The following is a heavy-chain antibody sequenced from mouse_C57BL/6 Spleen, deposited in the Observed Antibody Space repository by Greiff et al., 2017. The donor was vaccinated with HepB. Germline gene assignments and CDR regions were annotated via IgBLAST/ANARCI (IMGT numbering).Heavy chain of an antibody. J-gene: IGHJ3*01. CDR3: ARDEGSYGGFAY. V-gene: IGHV5-16*01. Sequence: EVKLEESEGGLVQPGSSMKLSCTASGFTFSDYYMAWVRQVPEKGLEWVANINYDGSSTYYLDSLKSRFIISRDNAKNILYLQMSSLKSEDTATYYCARDEGSYGGFAYWGQGTLVTVSA. CDR2: INYDGSST. D-gene: IGHD3-3*01. CDR1: GFTFSDYY.